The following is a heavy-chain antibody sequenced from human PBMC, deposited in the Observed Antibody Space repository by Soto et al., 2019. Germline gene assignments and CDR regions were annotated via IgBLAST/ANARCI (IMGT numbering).Heavy chain of an antibody. J-gene: IGHJ4*02. CDR2: INAGNGNT. D-gene: IGHD6-19*01. Sequence: ASVKVSCKASGYTFTSYAMHWVRQAPGQRLEWMGWINAGNGNTKYSQKLQGRVTITRDTSASTAYMELSSLRSEDTAVYYCARDTKQWLVSPVSFDYWGQGTQVTVSS. V-gene: IGHV1-3*01. CDR3: ARDTKQWLVSPVSFDY. CDR1: GYTFTSYA.